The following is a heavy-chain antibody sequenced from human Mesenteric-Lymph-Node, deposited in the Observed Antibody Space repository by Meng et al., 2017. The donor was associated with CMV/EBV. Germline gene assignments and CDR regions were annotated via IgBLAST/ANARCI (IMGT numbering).Heavy chain of an antibody. CDR2: INWNSFSI. CDR3: AKDMGQLYYYYGMDV. D-gene: IGHD6-13*01. V-gene: IGHV3-20*04. CDR1: GFTLDDYV. J-gene: IGHJ6*02. Sequence: GESLKISCAASGFTLDDYVMSWVRQAPGKGLEWVSGINWNSFSIYYAESVKGRFTISRDNAKNSLYLQMNSLRAEDTALYYCAKDMGQLYYYYGMDVWGQGTTVTVSS.